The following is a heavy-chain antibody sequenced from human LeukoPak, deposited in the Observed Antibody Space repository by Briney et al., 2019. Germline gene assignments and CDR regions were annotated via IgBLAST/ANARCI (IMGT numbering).Heavy chain of an antibody. CDR3: ARGPIYYYDSRGAFDI. V-gene: IGHV1-18*01. D-gene: IGHD3-22*01. CDR2: FSPYNGNT. J-gene: IGHJ3*02. Sequence: ASVMVSCKASGNTFTTYGVSWVRQAPGQGLEWMGWFSPYNGNTNYAQKLQGRVTVTTDTSTSIAYLELRNLRSDDTAVYYCARGPIYYYDSRGAFDIWGQGTMVTVSS. CDR1: GNTFTTYG.